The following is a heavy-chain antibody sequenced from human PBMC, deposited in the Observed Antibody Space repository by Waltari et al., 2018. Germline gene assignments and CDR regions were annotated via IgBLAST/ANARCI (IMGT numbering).Heavy chain of an antibody. V-gene: IGHV4-30-2*01. Sequence: QVQLQESGPGLVKPSQTLSLTCPVSDGSISSGGYYWSWIRQHPGKGLEWIGYLYHSGSTYYNPSLKSRVTISVDRSKNQCSLKLSSVTAADTAVYYCARGGTIFGVVNDPGRSDYWGQGTLVTVSS. CDR1: DGSISSGGYY. CDR2: LYHSGST. CDR3: ARGGTIFGVVNDPGRSDY. D-gene: IGHD3-3*01. J-gene: IGHJ4*02.